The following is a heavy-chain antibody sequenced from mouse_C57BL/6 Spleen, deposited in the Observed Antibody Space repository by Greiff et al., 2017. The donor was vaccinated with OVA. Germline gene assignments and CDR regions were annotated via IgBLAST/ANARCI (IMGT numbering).Heavy chain of an antibody. D-gene: IGHD1-1*01. CDR1: GFTFSSYA. V-gene: IGHV5-4*03. J-gene: IGHJ2*01. CDR2: ISDGGSYT. CDR3: ARGDYYGSRYVGY. Sequence: EVNVVESGGGLVKPGGSLKLSCAASGFTFSSYAMSWVRQTPEKRLEWVATISDGGSYTYYPDNVKGRFTISRDNAKNNLYLQMSHLTSEDTAMYYCARGDYYGSRYVGYWGQGTTLTVSS.